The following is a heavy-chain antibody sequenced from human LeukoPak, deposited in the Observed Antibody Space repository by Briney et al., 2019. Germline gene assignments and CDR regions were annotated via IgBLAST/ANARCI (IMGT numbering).Heavy chain of an antibody. CDR2: IKSKTDGGTT. D-gene: IGHD3-10*01. V-gene: IGHV3-15*01. CDR3: ATLTYGRFDP. Sequence: GGSLRLSCAASGFSLSNARMSWVRQAPGKGLEWVGRIKSKTDGGTTESAAPVKGRFTISRDDSKNTLYLQVNSLKTEDTAVYYCATLTYGRFDPWGQGTLVTVSS. J-gene: IGHJ5*02. CDR1: GFSLSNAR.